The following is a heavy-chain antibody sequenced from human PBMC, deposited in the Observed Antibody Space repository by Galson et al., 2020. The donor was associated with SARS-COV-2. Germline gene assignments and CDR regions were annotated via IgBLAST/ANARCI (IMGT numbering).Heavy chain of an antibody. J-gene: IGHJ6*02. CDR1: GFTFSSYG. D-gene: IGHD3-3*02. Sequence: PGGSLRLSCAASGFTFSSYGMHWVRQAPGKGLEWVAVIWYDGSNKYYADSVKGRFTISRDNSKNTLYLQMNSLRAEDTAVYYCAGEVSIYYGMDVWGQGTTVTVSS. CDR2: IWYDGSNK. CDR3: AGEVSIYYGMDV. V-gene: IGHV3-33*01.